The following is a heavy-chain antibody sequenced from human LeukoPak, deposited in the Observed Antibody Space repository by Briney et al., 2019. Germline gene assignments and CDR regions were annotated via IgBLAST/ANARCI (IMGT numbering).Heavy chain of an antibody. CDR3: ARVLEDSSSWYRRHFDY. J-gene: IGHJ4*02. CDR2: INPNSGGT. V-gene: IGHV1-2*06. D-gene: IGHD6-13*01. Sequence: ASVKVSCKASGYTFTGYYMHWVRQAPGQGLEWMGRINPNSGGTNYAQKFQGGVTMTRDTSISTAYMELSRLRSDDTAVYYCARVLEDSSSWYRRHFDYWGQGTLVTVSS. CDR1: GYTFTGYY.